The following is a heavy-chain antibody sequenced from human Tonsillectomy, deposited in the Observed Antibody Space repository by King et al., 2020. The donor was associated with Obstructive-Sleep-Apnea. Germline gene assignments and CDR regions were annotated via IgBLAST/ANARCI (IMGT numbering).Heavy chain of an antibody. Sequence: VQLVESGGGLVQPGGSLRLSCLASGFTLRNYAMSWVRQSPGKRPEWVSFINDDSDDIHYADSVRGRFTISRDNMKNTVYLQMDNLRAEDTAQYYCVKCKVGRWVGAFDYGGPGTPVTVSS. CDR1: GFTLRNYA. CDR2: INDDSDDI. CDR3: VKCKVGRWVGAFDY. D-gene: IGHD2-15*01. J-gene: IGHJ4*02. V-gene: IGHV3-23*04.